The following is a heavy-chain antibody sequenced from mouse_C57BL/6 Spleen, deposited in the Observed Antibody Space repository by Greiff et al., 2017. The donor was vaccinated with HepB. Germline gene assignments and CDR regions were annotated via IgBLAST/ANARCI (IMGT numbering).Heavy chain of an antibody. CDR3: APFYYYGSSYY. D-gene: IGHD1-1*01. V-gene: IGHV1-26*01. CDR2: INPNNGGT. J-gene: IGHJ2*01. Sequence: EVMLQQSGPELVKPGASVKISCKASGYTFTDYYMNWVKQSHGKSLEWIGDINPNNGGTSYNQKFKGKATLTVDKSSSTAYMELRSLTSEDSAVYYCAPFYYYGSSYYWGQGTTLTVSS. CDR1: GYTFTDYY.